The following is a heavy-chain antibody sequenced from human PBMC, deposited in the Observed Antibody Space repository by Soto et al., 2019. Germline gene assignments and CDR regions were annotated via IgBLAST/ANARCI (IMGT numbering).Heavy chain of an antibody. J-gene: IGHJ3*02. CDR1: GGSFSGYY. CDR3: ARDERQWLVDAFDI. V-gene: IGHV4-34*01. Sequence: KPSETLSLTCAVYGGSFSGYYWSWIRQPPGKGLEWIGEINHSGSTNYNPSLKSRVTISVDTSKNQFSLKLSSVTAADTAVYYCARDERQWLVDAFDIWGQGTMVTVSS. D-gene: IGHD6-19*01. CDR2: INHSGST.